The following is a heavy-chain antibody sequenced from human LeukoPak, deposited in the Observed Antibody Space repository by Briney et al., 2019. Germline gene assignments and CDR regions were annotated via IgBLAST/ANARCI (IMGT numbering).Heavy chain of an antibody. CDR3: ATSSGWYFDY. CDR2: ISWNSGSI. J-gene: IGHJ4*02. D-gene: IGHD6-19*01. CDR1: GFTFDDYA. Sequence: PGRSLRLSCAASGFTFDDYAMHWVRQAPGKGLEWVSGISWNSGSIGYADSVKGRFTISRDNAKNSLYLQMNSLRAEDTALYYCATSSGWYFDYWGQGTLVAVSS. V-gene: IGHV3-9*01.